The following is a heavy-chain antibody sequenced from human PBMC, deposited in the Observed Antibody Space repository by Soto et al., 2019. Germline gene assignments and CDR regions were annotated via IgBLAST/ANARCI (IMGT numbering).Heavy chain of an antibody. CDR1: GGTFSSYT. CDR3: ARGYCSSTSCPEPFDP. J-gene: IGHJ5*02. CDR2: IIPILGIA. V-gene: IGHV1-69*02. Sequence: QVQLVQSGAEVKKPGSSVKVSCKASGGTFSSYTISWVRQAPGQGLEWMGRIIPILGIANYAQKFQGRVTITADKSTSTAYMELSRLRSEDTAVYYCARGYCSSTSCPEPFDPWGQGTLVTVSS. D-gene: IGHD2-2*01.